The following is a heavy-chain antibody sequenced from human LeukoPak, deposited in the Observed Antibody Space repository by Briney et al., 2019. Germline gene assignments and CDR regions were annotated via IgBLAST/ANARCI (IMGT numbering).Heavy chain of an antibody. CDR1: GGSFSGYY. J-gene: IGHJ4*02. V-gene: IGHV4-34*01. CDR3: ARSPDHVLGIDY. Sequence: QPSETLSLTCAVYGGSFSGYYWSWIRQPPGKGLEWIGEINHSGSTNYNPSLKSRVTISVDTSKNQFSLKLSSVTAADTAVYYCARSPDHVLGIDYWGQGTLVTVSS. CDR2: INHSGST. D-gene: IGHD4/OR15-4a*01.